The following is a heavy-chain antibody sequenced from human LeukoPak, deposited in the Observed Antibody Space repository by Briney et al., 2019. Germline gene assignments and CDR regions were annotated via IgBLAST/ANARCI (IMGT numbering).Heavy chain of an antibody. CDR2: ISGGGRNT. CDR1: GFTFSSFD. V-gene: IGHV3-23*01. CDR3: ARIGQHDYGDHGSDY. J-gene: IGHJ4*02. D-gene: IGHD4-17*01. Sequence: PGGSLRLSCAASGFTFSSFDISWVRQTPEKGLEWVSSISGGGRNTYYADSVKGHFTISRDNSRNTLYLQMNSLRAEDTAVYYCARIGQHDYGDHGSDYWGQGTLVTVSS.